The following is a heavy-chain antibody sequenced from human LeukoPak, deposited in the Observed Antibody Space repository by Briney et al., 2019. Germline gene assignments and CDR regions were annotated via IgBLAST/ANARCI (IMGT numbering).Heavy chain of an antibody. CDR3: AREVLRGDYVWRTTDY. V-gene: IGHV1-2*02. CDR2: INPNSGGT. J-gene: IGHJ4*02. D-gene: IGHD3-16*01. Sequence: ASVKVSCKASGYTFTGFYMHWVRQAPGQGLEWMGWINPNSGGTNYAQKFQGRVTMTRDTSISTAYMELSRLRSDDTAVYYCAREVLRGDYVWRTTDYWGQGTLVTVSS. CDR1: GYTFTGFY.